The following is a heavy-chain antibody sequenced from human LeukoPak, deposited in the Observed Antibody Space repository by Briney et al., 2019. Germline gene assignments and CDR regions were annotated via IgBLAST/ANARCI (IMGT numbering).Heavy chain of an antibody. CDR1: GFAFSSYA. V-gene: IGHV3-64*04. D-gene: IGHD3-10*01. CDR3: AKFRGNDR. Sequence: GGSLRLSCSATGFAFSSYAMHWVRQAPGKGLDHVSSIIRNGGITDSADSVKGRFTISRNNSKNTLYLQLNSLRDEDTAVYYCAKFRGNDRWGQGTLVTVSS. CDR2: IIRNGGIT. J-gene: IGHJ5*02.